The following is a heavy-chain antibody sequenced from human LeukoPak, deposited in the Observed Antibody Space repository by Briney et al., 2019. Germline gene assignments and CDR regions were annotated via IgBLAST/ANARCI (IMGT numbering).Heavy chain of an antibody. CDR1: GGSISTYH. CDR3: ARAVISFGGGIAKGFDC. CDR2: VYYSGST. J-gene: IGHJ4*02. Sequence: PSETLSLTCTVSGGSISTYHWSWIRQPPGKGPEWIGYVYYSGSTDYSPSRKSRATISVDTSMNQFSLSLSSVTAADTAIYYCARAVISFGGGIAKGFDCWGQGTLVTVSS. D-gene: IGHD3-16*02. V-gene: IGHV4-59*01.